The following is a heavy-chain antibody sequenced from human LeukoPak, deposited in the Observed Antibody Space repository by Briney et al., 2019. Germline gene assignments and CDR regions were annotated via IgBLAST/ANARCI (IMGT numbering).Heavy chain of an antibody. V-gene: IGHV3-23*01. CDR2: ISGSGGST. CDR3: AKVVSRYDYVWGSYRSYYFDY. CDR1: GFTFSSYA. J-gene: IGHJ4*02. D-gene: IGHD3-16*02. Sequence: GGSLRLSCAASGFTFSSYAMSWVRQAPGKGLEWVSAISGSGGSTYYADSVKGRFTISRDNSKDTLYLQMNSLRAEDTAVYHCAKVVSRYDYVWGSYRSYYFDYWGQGTLVTVSS.